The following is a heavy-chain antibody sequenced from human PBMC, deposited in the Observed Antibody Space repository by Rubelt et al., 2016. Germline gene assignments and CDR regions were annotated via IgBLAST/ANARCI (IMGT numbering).Heavy chain of an antibody. J-gene: IGHJ4*02. CDR2: MNPTSGHT. D-gene: IGHD4-23*01. V-gene: IGHV1-8*01. CDR1: GYTFTSYD. Sequence: QVQLVQSGAEVKKPGASVKVSCKASGYTFTSYDIHWVRQATGQGLEWMGWMNPTSGHTGDAQKLQGRVTMTRNTSMSTDYMELSSLRSEDTAVYYCARGRAVQLADSGGNDYWGQGTLVTVSS. CDR3: ARGRAVQLADSGGNDY.